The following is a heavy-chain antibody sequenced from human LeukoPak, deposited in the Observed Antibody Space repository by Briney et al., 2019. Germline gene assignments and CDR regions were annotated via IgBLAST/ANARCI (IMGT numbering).Heavy chain of an antibody. J-gene: IGHJ4*02. CDR2: IFTTGNT. CDR3: ARVRYYDSSGYFPDYFDY. Sequence: PSQTLSLTCSVSGGSFSSGSSYWFWIRQPAGKGLEWIGHIFTTGNTNYNPSLKSRVTISIDTSKNQFSLKLSSVTAADTAVYYCARVRYYDSSGYFPDYFDYWGQGTLVTVSS. D-gene: IGHD3-22*01. V-gene: IGHV4-61*09. CDR1: GGSFSSGSSY.